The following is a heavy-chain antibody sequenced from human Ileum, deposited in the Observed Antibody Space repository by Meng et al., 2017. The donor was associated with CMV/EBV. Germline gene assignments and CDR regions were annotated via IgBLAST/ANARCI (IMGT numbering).Heavy chain of an antibody. Sequence: QITLNESGPARVKPTQTLTLTCTFPGFSLTSSPVGVGWIRQPTGQVPEWLSFKYWDDDKRYNPSLTNRLTIPKEAPKNQVALTMTNMDPADTATYHCVHRKVYGGNWNGGSADFWGQGALVTVSS. CDR2: KYWDDDK. J-gene: IGHJ4*02. V-gene: IGHV2-5*02. CDR3: VHRKVYGGNWNGGSADF. D-gene: IGHD1-1*01. CDR1: GFSLTSSPVG.